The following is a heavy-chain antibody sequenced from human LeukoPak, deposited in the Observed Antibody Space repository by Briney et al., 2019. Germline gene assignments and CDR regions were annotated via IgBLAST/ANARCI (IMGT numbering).Heavy chain of an antibody. V-gene: IGHV3-30*03. CDR3: AREYVRLSGIKDY. CDR1: GFIFDAYG. D-gene: IGHD1-26*01. J-gene: IGHJ4*02. Sequence: PGGSLRLSCAASGFIFDAYGMHWVRQAPGKGLEWVADISFDGRNKNYADSVKGRFTISRDNAKNTLYLQMNSLRAEDTAVYYCAREYVRLSGIKDYWGQGTLVTVSS. CDR2: ISFDGRNK.